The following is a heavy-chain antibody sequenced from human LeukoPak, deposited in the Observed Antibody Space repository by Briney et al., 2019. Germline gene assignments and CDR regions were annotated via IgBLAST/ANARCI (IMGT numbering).Heavy chain of an antibody. Sequence: GGSLRLSCAASGFTFSSYGMHLVRQAPGKGLEWVEVISYDGSNKYYADSVKGRFTISRDNSKNTLYLQMNSLRAEDTAVYYCAKEYYGDYGPGAFDIWGQGTMVTVSS. CDR2: ISYDGSNK. CDR1: GFTFSSYG. CDR3: AKEYYGDYGPGAFDI. V-gene: IGHV3-30*18. D-gene: IGHD4-17*01. J-gene: IGHJ3*02.